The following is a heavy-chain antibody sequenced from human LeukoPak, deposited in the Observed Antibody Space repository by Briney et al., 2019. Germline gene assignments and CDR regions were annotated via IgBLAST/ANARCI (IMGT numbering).Heavy chain of an antibody. CDR2: INPNSGGT. D-gene: IGHD6-19*01. Sequence: GASVKVSCKASGYTFTGYYMHWVRQAPGQGLEWMGWINPNSGGTNYAQKFQGRVTMTRDTSTSTVYMELSSLRSEDTAVYYCARVPRIAVAGNDYWGQGTLVTVSS. CDR1: GYTFTGYY. V-gene: IGHV1-2*02. J-gene: IGHJ4*02. CDR3: ARVPRIAVAGNDY.